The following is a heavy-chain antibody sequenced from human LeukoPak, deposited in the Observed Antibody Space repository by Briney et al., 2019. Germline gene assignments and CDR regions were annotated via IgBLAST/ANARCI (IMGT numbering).Heavy chain of an antibody. V-gene: IGHV3-23*01. Sequence: GGSLRLSCAASGFTFSSYALTWVRQAPGKGLQWVSVISYSGDRTNYADSVKGRFTISRDDSKNTLYLQMNSLRAEDTAVYYCAKDREYCTSTSCPVPWYFDLWGRGTLVTVSS. J-gene: IGHJ2*01. CDR3: AKDREYCTSTSCPVPWYFDL. D-gene: IGHD2-2*01. CDR2: ISYSGDRT. CDR1: GFTFSSYA.